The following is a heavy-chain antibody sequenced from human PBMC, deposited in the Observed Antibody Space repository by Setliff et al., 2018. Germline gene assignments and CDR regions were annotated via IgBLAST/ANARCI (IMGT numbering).Heavy chain of an antibody. CDR2: INGDGTIT. J-gene: IGHJ6*03. D-gene: IGHD7-27*01. CDR1: GFTFSKYW. CDR3: ASIDWGENFYNLDV. V-gene: IGHV3-74*01. Sequence: GGSLRLSCGASGFTFSKYWMYWVRQVPGKGLVWVSRINGDGTITNYADSVKGRFTISRDNAKNTLYLQMNSLRGEDTAVYFCASIDWGENFYNLDVWGKGTAVTVSS.